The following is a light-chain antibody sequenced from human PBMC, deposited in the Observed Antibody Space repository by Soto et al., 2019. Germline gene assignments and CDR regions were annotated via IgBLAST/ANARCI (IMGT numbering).Light chain of an antibody. CDR1: QTISTY. CDR2: AAS. J-gene: IGKJ1*01. V-gene: IGKV1-39*01. Sequence: DIQMTQSPSSLSASVGDRVSITCRASQTISTYLNWYQQRPGKAPKLLISAASNLQRGVPSRFSGSGSGTDFPLTISSLQPGDFTNYDGQQSRSTPWTFGPGTNVKIK. CDR3: QQSRSTPWT.